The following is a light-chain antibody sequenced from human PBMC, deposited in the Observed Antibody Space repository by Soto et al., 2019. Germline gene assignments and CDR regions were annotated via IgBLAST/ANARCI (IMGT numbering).Light chain of an antibody. CDR1: QSISRW. CDR3: QQYNSYIQT. J-gene: IGKJ1*01. V-gene: IGKV1-5*01. CDR2: GVS. Sequence: RMSHAASTVAASVAATVTSACRASQSISRWLAWYQQKPGKAPNLLIYGVSSRETGIPSRFSGSGSGTEFTLTISSLQSDDFAIYYCQQYNSYIQTFAQGTRV.